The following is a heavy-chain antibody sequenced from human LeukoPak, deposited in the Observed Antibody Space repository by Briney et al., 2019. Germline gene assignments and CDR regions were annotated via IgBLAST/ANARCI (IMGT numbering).Heavy chain of an antibody. D-gene: IGHD4-17*01. CDR1: GGSISSSSYY. CDR3: ARQGDHDYGDYDYGY. J-gene: IGHJ4*02. V-gene: IGHV4-39*01. Sequence: SETLSLTCTVPGGSISSSSYYWGWIRQPPGKGLEWIGSIYYSGSTYYNPSLKSRVTISVDTSKNQFSLKLSSVTAADTAVYYCARQGDHDYGDYDYGYWGQGTLVTVSS. CDR2: IYYSGST.